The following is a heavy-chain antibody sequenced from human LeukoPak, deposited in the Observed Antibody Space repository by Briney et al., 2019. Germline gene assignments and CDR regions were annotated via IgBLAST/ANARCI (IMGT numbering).Heavy chain of an antibody. V-gene: IGHV4-34*01. Sequence: SETLSLTCAVYGGSFSGYYWSWIRQPPGKGLEWIGEINHSGSTNYNPSLKSRVTISVDTSKNQFSLKLSSVTTADTAVYYCARRYSSSSCYVPYYYYMDVWGKGTTVTVSS. CDR1: GGSFSGYY. CDR3: ARRYSSSSCYVPYYYYMDV. CDR2: INHSGST. J-gene: IGHJ6*03. D-gene: IGHD2-2*01.